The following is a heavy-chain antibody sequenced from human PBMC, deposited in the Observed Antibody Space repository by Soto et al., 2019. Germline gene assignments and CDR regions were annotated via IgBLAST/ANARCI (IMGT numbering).Heavy chain of an antibody. CDR2: IKFDGSIT. V-gene: IGHV3-74*01. CDR3: ARGLRNYYGVDV. Sequence: EVQLVESGGGLVQPGGSLRLSCVASGFTFSDYWMHWVRQARGKRLVWVSRIKFDGSITSHADSVKGRFTISRDNARNTVHLQMYSLRAEDTGIYYCARGLRNYYGVDVWGQGTTVTVSS. D-gene: IGHD4-17*01. J-gene: IGHJ6*02. CDR1: GFTFSDYW.